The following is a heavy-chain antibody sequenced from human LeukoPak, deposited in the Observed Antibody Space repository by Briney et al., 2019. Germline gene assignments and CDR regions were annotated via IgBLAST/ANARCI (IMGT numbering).Heavy chain of an antibody. CDR2: ISYSGST. D-gene: IGHD3-22*01. V-gene: IGHV4-59*01. J-gene: IGHJ5*02. CDR3: ARVGGVGPTMNPPFDP. Sequence: PSETLSLTCTVSGGSISNYYWSWIRQPPGKGLEWIGYISYSGSTTYNPSLKSRISISIDTSKNQFALKLNSVTAADTAVYYCARVGGVGPTMNPPFDPWGQGTLVTVSS. CDR1: GGSISNYY.